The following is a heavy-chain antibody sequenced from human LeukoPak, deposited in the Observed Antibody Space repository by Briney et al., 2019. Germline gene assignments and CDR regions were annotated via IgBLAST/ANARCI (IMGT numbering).Heavy chain of an antibody. CDR1: GFTFNTYA. D-gene: IGHD3-10*01. J-gene: IGHJ4*02. CDR3: ARSFGGSGSYSVLDY. CDR2: ISSNGGST. Sequence: PGGSLRLSCAASGFTFNTYAMHWVRQAPGKGLEYVSAISSNGGSTYYATSVKGRFTISRDNSRNTLYLQMGSLRAEDMAVYYCARSFGGSGSYSVLDYWGQGTLVTVSS. V-gene: IGHV3-64*01.